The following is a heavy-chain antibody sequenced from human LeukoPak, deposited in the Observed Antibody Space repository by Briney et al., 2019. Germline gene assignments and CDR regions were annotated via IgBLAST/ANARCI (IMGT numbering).Heavy chain of an antibody. V-gene: IGHV1-3*04. CDR1: GYTFTNHA. CDR2: INTADGNT. Sequence: ASVTVSCTASGYTFTNHAMHWVRQAPGQGLEWMGWINTADGNTKYSQKFQGRVTITRDTSASIVYLELTSLRSEDTAVYYCARPGASSPGNWFASWGQGTLVTVSS. D-gene: IGHD6-13*01. J-gene: IGHJ5*01. CDR3: ARPGASSPGNWFAS.